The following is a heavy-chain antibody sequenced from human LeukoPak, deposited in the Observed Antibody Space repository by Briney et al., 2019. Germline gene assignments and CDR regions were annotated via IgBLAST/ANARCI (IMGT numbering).Heavy chain of an antibody. D-gene: IGHD6-19*01. CDR1: GFTFSSYA. Sequence: GGSLRLSCAASGFTFSSYAMSWVRQAPGKGLEWVSTISATGGSIYYADSVRGRLTIPRDNSKNTVYLQMNSLRAEDTAVYYCVKGSNTYSSTSYWHFDLWGRGTLVTVSS. J-gene: IGHJ2*01. CDR2: ISATGGSI. CDR3: VKGSNTYSSTSYWHFDL. V-gene: IGHV3-23*01.